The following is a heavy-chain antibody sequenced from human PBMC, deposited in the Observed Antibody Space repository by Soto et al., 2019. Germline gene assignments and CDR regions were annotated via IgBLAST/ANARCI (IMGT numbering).Heavy chain of an antibody. Sequence: SVKVSCKASGGTFSSYAISWVRQAPGQGLEWMGGIIPIFGTANYAQKFQGRVTITADKSTSTAYMELSSLRSEDTAVYYCARDPPEVGQLKYYYYYYGMDVWGQGTTVTVSS. D-gene: IGHD6-13*01. J-gene: IGHJ6*02. CDR1: GGTFSSYA. CDR3: ARDPPEVGQLKYYYYYYGMDV. V-gene: IGHV1-69*06. CDR2: IIPIFGTA.